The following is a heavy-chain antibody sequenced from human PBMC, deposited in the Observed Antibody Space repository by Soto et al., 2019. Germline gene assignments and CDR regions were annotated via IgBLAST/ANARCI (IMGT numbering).Heavy chain of an antibody. J-gene: IGHJ5*02. CDR1: GFTFSSYA. CDR3: AKDQSGYDSSGYINWFDP. D-gene: IGHD3-22*01. V-gene: IGHV3-23*01. Sequence: GGSLRLSCAASGFTFSSYAMSWVRQAPGKGLEWVSGISDSGGSTYYADSVKGRFTISRDNSKNTLYLQMNSLRAEDTALYYCAKDQSGYDSSGYINWFDPWGQGTLVTVSS. CDR2: ISDSGGST.